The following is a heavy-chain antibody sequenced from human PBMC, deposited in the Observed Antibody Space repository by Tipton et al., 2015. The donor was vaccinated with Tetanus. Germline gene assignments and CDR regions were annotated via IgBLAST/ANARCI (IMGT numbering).Heavy chain of an antibody. Sequence: TLSLTCTVSGGSISNYYWSWIRQPPGKRLEWIGYIYYTGRTDYNPSLKSRVTISLDTSKNQFSLHLTSVTAADTAVYYCARGWGSSWYYFDNWGQGTLVTVSS. CDR1: GGSISNYY. J-gene: IGHJ4*02. CDR3: ARGWGSSWYYFDN. CDR2: IYYTGRT. V-gene: IGHV4-59*01. D-gene: IGHD6-13*01.